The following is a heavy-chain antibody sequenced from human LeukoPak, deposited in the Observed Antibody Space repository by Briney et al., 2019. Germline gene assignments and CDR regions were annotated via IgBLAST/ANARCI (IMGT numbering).Heavy chain of an antibody. D-gene: IGHD3-10*01. V-gene: IGHV3-53*01. Sequence: PGGSLRLSCAASGFTVSSNYMSWVRQAPGKGLEWVSVIYSGGSTYYADSVKGRFTISRDNSKNTLYLQMNSLRAEDTAVYYCAKDGSSLYYGSGSYYKYWGQGTLVTVSS. CDR3: AKDGSSLYYGSGSYYKY. J-gene: IGHJ4*02. CDR2: IYSGGST. CDR1: GFTVSSNY.